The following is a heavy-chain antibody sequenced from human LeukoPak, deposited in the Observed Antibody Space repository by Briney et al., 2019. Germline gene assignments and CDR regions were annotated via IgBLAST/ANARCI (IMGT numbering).Heavy chain of an antibody. CDR1: GGSISSYY. Sequence: SETLSLTCTVSGGSISSYYWSWIRQPPGKGLEWIGYIYYSGSTNYNPSLKSRVTISVDTSKNQFSLKLSSVTAADTAVYYCARHGDYYDSSGELFDYWGQGTLVTVSS. CDR3: ARHGDYYDSSGELFDY. D-gene: IGHD3-22*01. CDR2: IYYSGST. V-gene: IGHV4-59*08. J-gene: IGHJ4*02.